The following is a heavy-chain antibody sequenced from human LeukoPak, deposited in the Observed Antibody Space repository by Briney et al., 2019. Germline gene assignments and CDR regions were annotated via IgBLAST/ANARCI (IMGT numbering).Heavy chain of an antibody. J-gene: IGHJ5*02. CDR1: GYTFTSYY. CDR2: INPSGGST. V-gene: IGHV1-46*01. D-gene: IGHD6-13*01. CDR3: ARAITLYSSSWKPGGNWFDP. Sequence: ASVKVSCKASGYTFTSYYMHWVRQAPGQGLEWMGIINPSGGSTSYAQKFQGRVTMTRDTSTSTVYMELSSLRSEDTAVYYCARAITLYSSSWKPGGNWFDPWGQGTLVTASS.